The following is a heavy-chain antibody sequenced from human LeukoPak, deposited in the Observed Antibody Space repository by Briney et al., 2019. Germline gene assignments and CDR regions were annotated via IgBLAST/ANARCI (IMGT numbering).Heavy chain of an antibody. CDR3: ARVKRYSGYDGGAYYFDY. CDR2: IIPIFGTA. Sequence: SVKVSCKASGGTFSSYAISWVRQAPGQGLEWMGGIIPIFGTANYAQKFQGRVTITADESTSTAYMELSSLRSEDTAVYYCARVKRYSGYDGGAYYFDYWGQGTLVTVSS. J-gene: IGHJ4*02. CDR1: GGTFSSYA. V-gene: IGHV1-69*13. D-gene: IGHD5-12*01.